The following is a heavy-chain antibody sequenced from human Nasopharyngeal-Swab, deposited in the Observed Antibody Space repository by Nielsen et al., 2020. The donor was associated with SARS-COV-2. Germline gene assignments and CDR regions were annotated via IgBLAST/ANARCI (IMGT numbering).Heavy chain of an antibody. V-gene: IGHV3-11*01. CDR1: GFTFSDYY. CDR2: ISNSDSTI. J-gene: IGHJ6*03. CDR3: SRMAAALGYYYYMDV. Sequence: GGSLRLSCAASGFTFSDYYMSWIRQAPGKGLEWVSYISNSDSTIYYADSVKGRFTISRDNAKNSLYLQMNSLRAEDTAVYYCSRMAAALGYYYYMDVWGKGTTVAVSS. D-gene: IGHD6-13*01.